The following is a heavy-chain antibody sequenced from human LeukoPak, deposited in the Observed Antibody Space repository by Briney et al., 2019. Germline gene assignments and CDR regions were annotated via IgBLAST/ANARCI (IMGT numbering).Heavy chain of an antibody. CDR3: ARDPRVGATASFDY. V-gene: IGHV3-21*01. CDR1: GFTSSSYS. CDR2: ISSSSSYI. Sequence: MSGGSLRLSCAASGFTSSSYSMNCVRQAPGKGLEWVSSISSSSSYIYYADSVKGRFTISRDNAKNSLYLQMNSLRAEDTAVYYCARDPRVGATASFDYWGQGTLVTVSS. J-gene: IGHJ4*02. D-gene: IGHD1-26*01.